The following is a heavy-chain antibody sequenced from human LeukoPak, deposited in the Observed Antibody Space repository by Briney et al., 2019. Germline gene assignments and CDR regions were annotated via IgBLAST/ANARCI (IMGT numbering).Heavy chain of an antibody. D-gene: IGHD3-16*02. CDR3: AAAPQTHRYLGY. J-gene: IGHJ4*02. V-gene: IGHV3-11*04. CDR2: ISSSGSTI. Sequence: GGSLRLSCAASGFTFSDYFMSWIRQAPGRGLEWVSYISSSGSTIYYADSVKGRFTISRDNAKNSLYLRMNSLRSEDTAVYYCAAAPQTHRYLGYWGQGTLVTVSS. CDR1: GFTFSDYF.